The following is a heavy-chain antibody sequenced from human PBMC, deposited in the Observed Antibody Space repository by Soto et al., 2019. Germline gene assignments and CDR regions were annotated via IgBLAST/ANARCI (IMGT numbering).Heavy chain of an antibody. D-gene: IGHD6-19*01. CDR1: GFTFSTYS. V-gene: IGHV3-21*01. J-gene: IGHJ4*02. Sequence: EVQLVESGGGLVKPGGSLRLSCAASGFTFSTYSMNWVRQAPGKGLEWVSSISSSSSYIYYADSVKGRFTISRDNAKNSLYLQMNSLRAEDTAVYYCARESSGDSSGGYLYDYWGQGTLVTVSS. CDR2: ISSSSSYI. CDR3: ARESSGDSSGGYLYDY.